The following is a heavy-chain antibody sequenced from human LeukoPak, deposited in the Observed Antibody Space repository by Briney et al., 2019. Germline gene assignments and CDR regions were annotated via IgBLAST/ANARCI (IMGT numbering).Heavy chain of an antibody. CDR2: INHSGST. J-gene: IGHJ4*02. CDR1: GGSFSGYY. D-gene: IGHD6-19*01. CDR3: ARVPSGWYRYYFDY. V-gene: IGHV4-34*01. Sequence: KPSETLSLTCAVYGGSFSGYYWSWIRQPPGKGLEWIGEINHSGSTNYNPPLKSRVTISVDTSKNQFSLKLSSVTAADTAVYYCARVPSGWYRYYFDYWGQGTLVTVSS.